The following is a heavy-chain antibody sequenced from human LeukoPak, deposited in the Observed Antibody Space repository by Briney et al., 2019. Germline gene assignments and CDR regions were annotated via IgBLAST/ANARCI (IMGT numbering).Heavy chain of an antibody. D-gene: IGHD2-15*01. CDR1: GFTFSSYT. Sequence: PGGSLRLSCAAYGFTFSSYTMHWVRQAPGKGLEWVAVISYDGSNKYYADSVKGRFTISRDNSKNMLYLQMNSLRAEDTAVYYCARGGRGPGDYFDLWGRGTLVTVSS. J-gene: IGHJ2*01. V-gene: IGHV3-30*04. CDR3: ARGGRGPGDYFDL. CDR2: ISYDGSNK.